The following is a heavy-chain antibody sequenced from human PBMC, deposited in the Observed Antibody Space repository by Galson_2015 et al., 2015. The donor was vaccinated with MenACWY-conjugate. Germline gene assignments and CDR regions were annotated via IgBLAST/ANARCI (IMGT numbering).Heavy chain of an antibody. V-gene: IGHV1-3*01. CDR2: ISGGNGNT. CDR3: ARAGWLDY. CDR1: GYTFTSYV. J-gene: IGHJ4*02. Sequence: SVKVSCKAPGYTFTSYVMQWVRQAPGQGLEWMGWISGGNGNTKYAQKFQGRVTITRDTSASTAYMELSSLTSEDTAVYYCARAGWLDYWGQGTLVTVSS. D-gene: IGHD6-19*01.